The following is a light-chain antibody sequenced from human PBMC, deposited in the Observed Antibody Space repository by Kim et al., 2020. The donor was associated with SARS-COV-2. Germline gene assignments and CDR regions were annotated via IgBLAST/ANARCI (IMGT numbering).Light chain of an antibody. Sequence: VHISCTGSSSNIGAGYDVHWYQQLPGTAPKLLIYGNSNRPSGVPDRFSGSKSGTSASLAITGLQAEDEADYYCQSYDSSLSAYVVFGGGTQLTVL. CDR1: SSNIGAGYD. CDR3: QSYDSSLSAYVV. CDR2: GNS. J-gene: IGLJ2*01. V-gene: IGLV1-40*01.